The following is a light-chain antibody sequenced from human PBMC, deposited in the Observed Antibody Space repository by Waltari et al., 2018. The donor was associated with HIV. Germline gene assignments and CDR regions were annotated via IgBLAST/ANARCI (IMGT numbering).Light chain of an antibody. Sequence: QSVLTQPPSASGTPGQRVPLACSGSSSNIASNTVNWYQQLPGTAPKLLIYSNHQRPSGVPDRFAGSKSGTSASLAISGLQSEDEADYYCAAWDDNLNGWVFGGGTKLTVL. CDR3: AAWDDNLNGWV. CDR1: SSNIASNT. CDR2: SNH. V-gene: IGLV1-44*01. J-gene: IGLJ3*02.